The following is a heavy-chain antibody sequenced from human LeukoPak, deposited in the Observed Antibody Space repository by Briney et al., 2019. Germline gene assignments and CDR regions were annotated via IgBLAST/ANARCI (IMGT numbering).Heavy chain of an antibody. Sequence: TGGSLILSCAASGFTFSSYWLSWVRQAPGKGLEWVANIKQDGSKKYYVDSVKGRFTISRDNAKNSLCLQMNSLRAEDTAVYYCARFRGRDCSGGSCYSGHWFDPWGQGTLVTVSS. D-gene: IGHD2-15*01. J-gene: IGHJ5*02. CDR1: GFTFSSYW. CDR3: ARFRGRDCSGGSCYSGHWFDP. CDR2: IKQDGSKK. V-gene: IGHV3-7*03.